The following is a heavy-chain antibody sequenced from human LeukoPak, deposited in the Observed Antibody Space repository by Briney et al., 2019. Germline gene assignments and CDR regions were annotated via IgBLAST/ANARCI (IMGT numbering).Heavy chain of an antibody. Sequence: GGSLRLSCAASGFSFSDFWMGWVRQAPGKGLEWVADINQDGSENYYVDSVKGRFTISRDNAKKSLYLQMNSLRAEDTAVYYCTKGRSNHYWGQGTLVTVST. CDR3: TKGRSNHY. V-gene: IGHV3-7*01. CDR2: INQDGSEN. J-gene: IGHJ4*02. CDR1: GFSFSDFW. D-gene: IGHD3-10*01.